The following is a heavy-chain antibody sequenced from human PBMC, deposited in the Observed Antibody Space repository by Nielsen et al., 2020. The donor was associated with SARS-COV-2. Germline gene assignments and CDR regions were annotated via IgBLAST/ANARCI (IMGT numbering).Heavy chain of an antibody. Sequence: GESLKISCAASGFKFSSYDMHWVRQATGKGLEWVSSIDSSGYTYYEGSVKGRFTVSRENAMNSLYLQMNSLRAEDTAVYYCAQQGDYEGTGGAFDIWGQGTMVTVSS. CDR1: GFKFSSYD. J-gene: IGHJ3*02. CDR3: AQQGDYEGTGGAFDI. V-gene: IGHV3-13*04. D-gene: IGHD4-17*01. CDR2: IDSSGYT.